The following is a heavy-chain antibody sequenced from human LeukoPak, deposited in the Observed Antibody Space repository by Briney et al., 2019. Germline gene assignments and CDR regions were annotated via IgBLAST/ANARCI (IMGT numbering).Heavy chain of an antibody. CDR3: ARRYSSGGNDY. CDR1: GFTFSTYG. CDR2: IRYDGSNK. Sequence: PGGSLRLSCAASGFTFSTYGIDWVRQAPGKGLEWVSFIRYDGSNKYYADSVKGRFAISRDNSKNTLYLQMGTLRAEDTAVYYCARRYSSGGNDYWGQGTLVTVSS. V-gene: IGHV3-30*02. J-gene: IGHJ4*02. D-gene: IGHD6-25*01.